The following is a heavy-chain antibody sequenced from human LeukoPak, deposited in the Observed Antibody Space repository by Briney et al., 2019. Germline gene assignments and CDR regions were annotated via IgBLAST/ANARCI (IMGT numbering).Heavy chain of an antibody. Sequence: PSETLSLTCTVSGGSISSYYWSWIRQPPGKGLEWIGEINHSGSTNYNPSLKSRVTISVDTSKNQFSLKLSSVTAADTAVYYCARGTEQDTAMVQGTAPFDYWGQGTLVTVSS. CDR2: INHSGST. CDR3: ARGTEQDTAMVQGTAPFDY. D-gene: IGHD5-18*01. J-gene: IGHJ4*02. V-gene: IGHV4-34*01. CDR1: GGSISSYY.